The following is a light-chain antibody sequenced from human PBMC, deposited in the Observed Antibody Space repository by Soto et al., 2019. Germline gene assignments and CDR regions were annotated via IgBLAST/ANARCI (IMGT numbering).Light chain of an antibody. J-gene: IGKJ5*01. Sequence: DIQMTQSPSSVSASVGDRVTISCRASQDISNWLAWYQQKPGEAPKFLIYAASNLQSGVPSKFSVSGSGTDFTLTISSLQPEDFAVYYCQQARGFPITFGQGTRLEIK. V-gene: IGKV1-12*01. CDR3: QQARGFPIT. CDR2: AAS. CDR1: QDISNW.